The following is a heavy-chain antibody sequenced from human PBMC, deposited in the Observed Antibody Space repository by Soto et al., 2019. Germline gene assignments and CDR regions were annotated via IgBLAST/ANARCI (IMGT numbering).Heavy chain of an antibody. V-gene: IGHV4-31*03. Sequence: TSETLSLTCTVSGGSISSGGYYWSWIRQHPGKGLEWIGYIYYSGSTYYNPSLKSRVTISVDTSKNQFSLKLSSVTAADTAVYYCARGSFSSSSSWFDPWGRGTLVTVSS. CDR2: IYYSGST. CDR1: GGSISSGGYY. D-gene: IGHD6-6*01. CDR3: ARGSFSSSSSWFDP. J-gene: IGHJ5*02.